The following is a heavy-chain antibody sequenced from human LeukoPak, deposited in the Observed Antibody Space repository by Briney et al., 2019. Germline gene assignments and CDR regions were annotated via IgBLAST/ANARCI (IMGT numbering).Heavy chain of an antibody. CDR1: GGSISTYF. J-gene: IGHJ6*02. Sequence: SETLSLTCTVSGGSISTYFWSWIRQPAGKGLEWIGYIYYSGSTNYNPSLKSRVTISVDTSKNQFSLKLSSVTAADTAVYYCARSPGAGDFWSGYYSFYYYYYGMDVWGQGTTVTVSS. CDR3: ARSPGAGDFWSGYYSFYYYYYGMDV. D-gene: IGHD3-3*01. V-gene: IGHV4-59*08. CDR2: IYYSGST.